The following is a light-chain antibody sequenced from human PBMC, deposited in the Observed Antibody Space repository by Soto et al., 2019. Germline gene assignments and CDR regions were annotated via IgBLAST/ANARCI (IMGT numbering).Light chain of an antibody. CDR1: QSVLYSSNNKTY. V-gene: IGKV4-1*01. CDR2: WAS. Sequence: DIVMTQSPDSLAVSLGERATINCRSSQSVLYSSNNKTYLAWYQQKPGQPPKLLIYWASTRESGVPDRFSGSGSVTDFTLTISSLQAEDVAVYFCQQYYSAPFTFGPGTKVDIK. J-gene: IGKJ3*01. CDR3: QQYYSAPFT.